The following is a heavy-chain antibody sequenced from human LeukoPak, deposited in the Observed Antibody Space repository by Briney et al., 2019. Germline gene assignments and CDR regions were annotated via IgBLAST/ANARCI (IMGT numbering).Heavy chain of an antibody. D-gene: IGHD1-14*01. J-gene: IGHJ4*02. V-gene: IGHV3-21*01. CDR2: ISSSSGYI. CDR3: AGGNRKGRDE. Sequence: PVGSLRLSPAPSRFTLCAYSMNTVRQAPGKGLEGVSSISSSSGYIYYADTVKGRFTISRDNAKNTLYLQMNRLRAQDPAVYYGAGGNRKGRDEWGQGNLVTVSS. CDR1: RFTLCAYS.